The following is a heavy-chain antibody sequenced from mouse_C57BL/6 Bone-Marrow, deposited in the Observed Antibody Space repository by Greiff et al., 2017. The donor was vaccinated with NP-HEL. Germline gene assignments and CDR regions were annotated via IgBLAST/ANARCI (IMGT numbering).Heavy chain of an antibody. CDR1: GFTFTDYY. V-gene: IGHV7-3*01. D-gene: IGHD1-1*01. J-gene: IGHJ1*03. Sequence: EVQGVESGGGLVQPGGSLSLSCAASGFTFTDYYMSWVRQPPGKALEWMGFIRNKANGYTTVYSASVKGRFTISRDNSQSILYLQMNALRAEDSATYYCARYDYGSSYVPYWYFDVWGTGTTVTVSS. CDR2: IRNKANGYTT. CDR3: ARYDYGSSYVPYWYFDV.